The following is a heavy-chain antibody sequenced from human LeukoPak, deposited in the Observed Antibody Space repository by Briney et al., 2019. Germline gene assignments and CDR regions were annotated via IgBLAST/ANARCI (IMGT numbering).Heavy chain of an antibody. Sequence: GGSLRLSCAASGFTFSSYVMSWVRQAPGKGLEWVSTISGSGGSTYYADSVKGRFTVSRDNSKNTLYLQMNSLRAEDTAVYYCAKPVVPAAIRRWGYFDYWGQGTLVTVSS. CDR1: GFTFSSYV. CDR2: ISGSGGST. J-gene: IGHJ4*02. V-gene: IGHV3-23*01. D-gene: IGHD2-2*02. CDR3: AKPVVPAAIRRWGYFDY.